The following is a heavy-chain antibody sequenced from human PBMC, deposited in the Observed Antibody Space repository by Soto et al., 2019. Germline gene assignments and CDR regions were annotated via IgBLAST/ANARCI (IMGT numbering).Heavy chain of an antibody. Sequence: QVQLVQSGTEVKKPGASVKVSCKTSGYTFTSYGISWVRQAPGHGLAWMGWVDALSGKTQFSHKVQGRVTMTADTSTNTAYMDLRSLNSDDTAVYYCARILDEGRPADHWGQGTLVTVSS. CDR2: VDALSGKT. CDR1: GYTFTSYG. J-gene: IGHJ4*02. CDR3: ARILDEGRPADH. V-gene: IGHV1-18*01. D-gene: IGHD1-1*01.